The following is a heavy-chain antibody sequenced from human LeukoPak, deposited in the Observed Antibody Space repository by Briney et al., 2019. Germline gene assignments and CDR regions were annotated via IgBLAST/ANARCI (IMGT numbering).Heavy chain of an antibody. V-gene: IGHV4-39*01. Sequence: SETLSLTRTVSGGSISSYYWSWIRQPPGKGLEWIGSIYYSGSTYYNPSLKSRVTISVDTSKNQFSLKLSSVTAADTAVYYCARLDPGYYDILTGYHNDNWGQGTLVTVSS. J-gene: IGHJ4*02. D-gene: IGHD3-9*01. CDR2: IYYSGST. CDR3: ARLDPGYYDILTGYHNDN. CDR1: GGSISSYY.